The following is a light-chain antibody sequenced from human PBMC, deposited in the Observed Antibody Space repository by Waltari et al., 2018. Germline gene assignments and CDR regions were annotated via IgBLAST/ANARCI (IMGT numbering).Light chain of an antibody. CDR2: EVS. J-gene: IGLJ1*01. CDR1: SSDVGGYNY. CDR3: SSYTSSSTPYV. Sequence: QSALTQPASVSGSPGQSITISCTGTSSDVGGYNYVSWYHQHPGKAPKLMIYEVSNRPVGVSNRVSGSKSGNTASLTISGLQAEDEADYYCSSYTSSSTPYVVGTGTKVTVL. V-gene: IGLV2-14*01.